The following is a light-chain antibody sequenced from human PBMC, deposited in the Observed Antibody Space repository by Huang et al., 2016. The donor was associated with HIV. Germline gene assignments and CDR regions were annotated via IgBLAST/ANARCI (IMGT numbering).Light chain of an antibody. CDR1: HSLVHSDGNTY. CDR3: MQGTHWPPT. V-gene: IGKV2-30*02. CDR2: KVS. Sequence: DVVMTQSPLSLPVTLGQPATISCRSCHSLVHSDGNTYLNWFQQRPGQSPRRLLYKVSNRDPGVPDRFSGSGSVTDFTLKISRVEAEDVGVYYCMQGTHWPPTFGQGTKVEIK. J-gene: IGKJ1*01.